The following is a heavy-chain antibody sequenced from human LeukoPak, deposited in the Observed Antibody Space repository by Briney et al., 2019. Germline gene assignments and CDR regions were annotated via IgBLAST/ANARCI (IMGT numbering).Heavy chain of an antibody. Sequence: SETLSLTCAVSGGSISSGGYSWSWIRQPPGKGLEWIGYIYHSGSTYYNPSLKSRVTISVDRSKNQFSLKLSSVTAADTAVYYCARNPQDYDILTGYFEGSWFDPWGQGTLVTVSS. CDR3: ARNPQDYDILTGYFEGSWFDP. V-gene: IGHV4-30-2*01. J-gene: IGHJ5*02. CDR2: IYHSGST. CDR1: GGSISSGGYS. D-gene: IGHD3-9*01.